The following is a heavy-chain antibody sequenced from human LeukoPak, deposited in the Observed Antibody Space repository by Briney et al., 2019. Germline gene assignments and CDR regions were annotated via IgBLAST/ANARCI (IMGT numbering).Heavy chain of an antibody. Sequence: KPSETLSLTCTVSCGSISISSYYWGWIRQPPGKGLEWVANIYYSGSTYYNPSLKSRVSISLDTSKNQFSLKLSSVTDADTAVYHCARKGSSKFFDYWSQGILVTVSS. D-gene: IGHD6-13*01. CDR2: IYYSGST. CDR1: CGSISISSYY. CDR3: ARKGSSKFFDY. V-gene: IGHV4-39*01. J-gene: IGHJ4*02.